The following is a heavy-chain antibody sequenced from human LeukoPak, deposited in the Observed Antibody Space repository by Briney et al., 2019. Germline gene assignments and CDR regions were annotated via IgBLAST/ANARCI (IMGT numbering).Heavy chain of an antibody. V-gene: IGHV3-30*03. J-gene: IGHJ4*02. Sequence: GGSLRLSCAASGFSFSSNGMRWVRQAAGGGLEWVAVISYDGSNKYYADSVKGRFTISRDNSKNTLYLKMNSLRAEDTAVYYCATSGYSYRGFGYWGQGTLVTVSS. CDR2: ISYDGSNK. D-gene: IGHD5-18*01. CDR1: GFSFSSNG. CDR3: ATSGYSYRGFGY.